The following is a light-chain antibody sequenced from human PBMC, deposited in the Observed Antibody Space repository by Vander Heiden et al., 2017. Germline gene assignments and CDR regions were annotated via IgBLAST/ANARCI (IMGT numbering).Light chain of an antibody. CDR2: DVT. CDR3: SSYTTSGTRV. J-gene: IGLJ1*01. V-gene: IGLV2-14*03. Sequence: QSALTQPASVSGSLGQSITISCAGTSSDVGGYDSVPWYQQHPGKAPKLMIYDVTYRPSGVSIRFSGSKSGNTASLTISGLQAEDESDYYCSSYTTSGTRVFGTGTNVTVL. CDR1: SSDVGGYDS.